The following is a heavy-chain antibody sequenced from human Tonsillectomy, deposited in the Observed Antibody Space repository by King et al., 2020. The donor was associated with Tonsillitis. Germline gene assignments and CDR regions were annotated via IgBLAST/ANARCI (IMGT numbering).Heavy chain of an antibody. V-gene: IGHV3-30-3*01. Sequence: QLVQSGGGVVQPGRSLRLSCAPSGFTFSSFAMHWVRQAPGKGLEWVAGISYDGNNKYYADSVKGRFTISRDNSRSTLYLQMDSLRAEDTALYYGVRNALFFHVEDRAAEYFQHWGQGTLVAVSS. CDR3: VRNALFFHVEDRAAEYFQH. D-gene: IGHD3-3*01. CDR1: GFTFSSFA. J-gene: IGHJ1*01. CDR2: ISYDGNNK.